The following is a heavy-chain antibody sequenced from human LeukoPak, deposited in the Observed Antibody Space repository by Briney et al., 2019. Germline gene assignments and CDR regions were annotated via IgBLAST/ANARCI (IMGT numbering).Heavy chain of an antibody. CDR1: GFTFSSYG. CDR3: ASPTWYYYDSSGYPGEYYFDY. D-gene: IGHD3-22*01. J-gene: IGHJ4*02. Sequence: GSLRLSCAASGFTFSSYGMHWVRQAPGKGLEWVAFIRYDGSNKYYADSVKGRFTISRDNSKNTLYLQMNSLRAEDTAVYYCASPTWYYYDSSGYPGEYYFDYWGQGTLVTVSS. V-gene: IGHV3-30*02. CDR2: IRYDGSNK.